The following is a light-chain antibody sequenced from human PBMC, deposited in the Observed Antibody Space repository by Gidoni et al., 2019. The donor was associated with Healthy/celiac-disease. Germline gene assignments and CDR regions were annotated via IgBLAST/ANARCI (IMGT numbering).Light chain of an antibody. CDR3: QQRSNWPPT. V-gene: IGKV3-11*01. CDR1: QSFSSY. Sequence: IVLTQPPGTLSLSPGERATLSCRAIQSFSSYLAWYQQKPGQAPRLLIYDASNRATGIPARFSGSGSGTDFTLTISSLDPEDFAVYSCQQRSNWPPTFGQGTKVEI. CDR2: DAS. J-gene: IGKJ1*01.